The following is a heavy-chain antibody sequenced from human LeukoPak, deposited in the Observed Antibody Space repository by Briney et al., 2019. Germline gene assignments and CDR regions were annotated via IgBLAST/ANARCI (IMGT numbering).Heavy chain of an antibody. V-gene: IGHV3-30*03. D-gene: IGHD2-2*01. Sequence: GRSLRLSCVASGFTSSSYGMHWVRQAPGKGLEWVAVISYDGSNKYYADSVKGRFTISRDNSKNTLYLQMNSLRAEDTAVYYCARGLPYPAVPAATSFDYWGQGTLVTVSS. CDR3: ARGLPYPAVPAATSFDY. J-gene: IGHJ4*02. CDR2: ISYDGSNK. CDR1: GFTSSSYG.